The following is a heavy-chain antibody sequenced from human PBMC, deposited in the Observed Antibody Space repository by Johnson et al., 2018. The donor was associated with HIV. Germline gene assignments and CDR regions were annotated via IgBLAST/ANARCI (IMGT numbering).Heavy chain of an antibody. CDR3: ARDGLAANAFDT. CDR2: IYSGGST. Sequence: EQLVESGGGVVQPGRSLRLSCAAYGFTVSSNYMSWVRQAPGKGLEWVSVIYSGGSTYYADSVKGRFTISRDNSKNTLYLQMNSLRAEDTAVYYCARDGLAANAFDTWGQGTMVTVSS. D-gene: IGHD3/OR15-3a*01. V-gene: IGHV3-66*01. J-gene: IGHJ3*02. CDR1: GFTVSSNY.